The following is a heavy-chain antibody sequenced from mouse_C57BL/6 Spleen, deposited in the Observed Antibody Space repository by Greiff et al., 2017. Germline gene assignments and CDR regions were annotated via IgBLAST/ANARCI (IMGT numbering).Heavy chain of an antibody. J-gene: IGHJ4*01. CDR2: IYPGDGDT. D-gene: IGHD1-1*02. CDR1: GYAFSSYW. CDR3: ARWGGNYAMDY. Sequence: LQESGAELVKPGASVKISCKASGYAFSSYWMNWVKQRPGKGLEWIGQIYPGDGDTNYKGKFKGKATLTADKSSSTAYMQLSSLTSEDSAVYVCARWGGNYAMDYWGQGTSVTVSS. V-gene: IGHV1-80*01.